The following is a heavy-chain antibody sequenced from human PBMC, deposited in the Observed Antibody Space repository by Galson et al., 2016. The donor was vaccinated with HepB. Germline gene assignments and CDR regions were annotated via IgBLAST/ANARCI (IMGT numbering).Heavy chain of an antibody. CDR3: ARAVMLGRGMDV. CDR1: GDSVYNNGAA. D-gene: IGHD3-10*01. J-gene: IGHJ6*02. V-gene: IGHV6-1*01. CDR2: TFYRSTWEN. Sequence: CAISGDSVYNNGAAWVWIRQSPSRGLEWLGRTFYRSTWENHYAGSVKNRITISPDTSRNQFSLHLNSVTPEDTAVYYCARAVMLGRGMDVWGQGPTVTVS.